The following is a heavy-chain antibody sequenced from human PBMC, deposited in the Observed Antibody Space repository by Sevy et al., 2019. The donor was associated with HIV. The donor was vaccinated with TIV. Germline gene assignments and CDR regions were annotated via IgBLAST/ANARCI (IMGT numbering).Heavy chain of an antibody. Sequence: GGSLRLSCAASGFTFSNAWMSWVRQAPENGLEWVGRIKSKTEGGATDYAAPVKGRFTISRDDSKNSLYLQMNSLKTEDTAVYYCTITYYYDTSGYYGIDYWGQGTLVTVSS. CDR1: GFTFSNAW. V-gene: IGHV3-15*01. D-gene: IGHD3-22*01. J-gene: IGHJ4*02. CDR3: TITYYYDTSGYYGIDY. CDR2: IKSKTEGGAT.